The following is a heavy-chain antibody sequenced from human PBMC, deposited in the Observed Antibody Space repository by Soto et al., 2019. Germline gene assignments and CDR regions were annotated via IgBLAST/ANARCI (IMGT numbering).Heavy chain of an antibody. J-gene: IGHJ4*02. V-gene: IGHV1-69*14. CDR1: GGTFGHNG. Sequence: QVQLVQSGTAVTKPGSSVQVSCKLSGGTFGHNGISWVRPVPGHGLEWLGGIIPVYGTVNYALKFLGKVSITSDKSTSTAYMELSCLRPEDTALYFCARDGGVTGMTTILDYWGQGTLIHVSS. CDR3: ARDGGVTGMTTILDY. CDR2: IIPVYGTV. D-gene: IGHD2-8*02.